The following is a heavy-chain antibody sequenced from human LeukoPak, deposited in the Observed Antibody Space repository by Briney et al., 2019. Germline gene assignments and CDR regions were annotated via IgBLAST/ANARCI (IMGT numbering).Heavy chain of an antibody. J-gene: IGHJ2*01. V-gene: IGHV1-2*04. CDR1: GYTFTGYY. CDR3: AREGGTAAGMAGYFDL. D-gene: IGHD6-13*01. CDR2: INPNSGGT. Sequence: ASVKVSCTASGYTFTGYYMHWVRQAPGQGLEWMGWINPNSGGTNYAQKFQGWVTMTRDTSISTAYMELSRLRSDDTAVYYCAREGGTAAGMAGYFDLWGRGTLVTVSS.